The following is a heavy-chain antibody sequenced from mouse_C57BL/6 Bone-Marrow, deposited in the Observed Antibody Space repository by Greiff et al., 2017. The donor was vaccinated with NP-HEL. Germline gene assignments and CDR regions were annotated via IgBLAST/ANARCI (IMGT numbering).Heavy chain of an antibody. CDR1: GFTFSSYA. Sequence: EVMLVESGGGLVKPGGSLKLSCAASGFTFSSYAMSWVRQTPEKRLEWVATISDGGSYTYYPDNVKGRFTISRDNAKNNPYLQMSHLKSEDTAMYYCARDCSSPFAYWGQGTLVTVSA. J-gene: IGHJ3*01. V-gene: IGHV5-4*01. D-gene: IGHD1-1*01. CDR2: ISDGGSYT. CDR3: ARDCSSPFAY.